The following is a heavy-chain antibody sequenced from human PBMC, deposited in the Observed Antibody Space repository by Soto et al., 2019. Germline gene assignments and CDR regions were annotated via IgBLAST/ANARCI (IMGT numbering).Heavy chain of an antibody. Sequence: GASVKVSCKASGYTFTSYGISWVRQAPGQGLEWMGWISAYNGNTNYAQKLQGRVTMTTDTSTSTAYMELRSLRSDDTAVYYCARVGCTSRITIYFDPWGQGTLVTVSS. CDR3: ARVGCTSRITIYFDP. CDR2: ISAYNGNT. CDR1: GYTFTSYG. D-gene: IGHD3-3*01. J-gene: IGHJ5*02. V-gene: IGHV1-18*01.